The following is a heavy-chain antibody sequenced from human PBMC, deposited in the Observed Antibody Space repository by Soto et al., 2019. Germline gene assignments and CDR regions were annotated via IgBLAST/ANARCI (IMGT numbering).Heavy chain of an antibody. CDR1: GGTFSSYA. CDR2: IIPIFGTA. V-gene: IGHV1-69*13. J-gene: IGHJ4*02. D-gene: IGHD3-10*01. Sequence: SVKVSCKASGGTFSSYAISWVRQAPGQGLEWMGGIIPIFGTANYAQKFQGRVTITADESTSTAYMELSSLRSEDTAVYYCARDRVTGDMVRGELDYWGQGTMVTVSS. CDR3: ARDRVTGDMVRGELDY.